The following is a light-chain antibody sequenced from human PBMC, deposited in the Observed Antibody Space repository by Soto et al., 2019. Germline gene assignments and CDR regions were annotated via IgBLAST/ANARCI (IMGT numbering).Light chain of an antibody. CDR3: QSYDRSLSVV. CDR2: GNS. J-gene: IGLJ2*01. CDR1: SSNIGAGYD. Sequence: QSVLTQPPSVSGAPGQRVTISCTGSSSNIGAGYDVHWYQQLPGTAPKLLIYGNSNRPSGVPDRFSGSKSGTSASLAITGLQAEDEADYYCQSYDRSLSVVFGGGTKLNVL. V-gene: IGLV1-40*01.